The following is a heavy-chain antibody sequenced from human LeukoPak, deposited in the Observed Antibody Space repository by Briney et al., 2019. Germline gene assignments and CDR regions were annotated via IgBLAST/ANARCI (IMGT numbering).Heavy chain of an antibody. Sequence: GGSLRLSCAASGFTFSSYGMHWVRQAPGKGLEWVAFIRYDGSNKYYADSVKGRFTISRDNSKNTLYLQMNSLRAEDTAVYYCAKNRPPSAYNMDVWGKGTTVTVSS. V-gene: IGHV3-30*02. CDR2: IRYDGSNK. J-gene: IGHJ6*03. CDR3: AKNRPPSAYNMDV. D-gene: IGHD2-2*02. CDR1: GFTFSSYG.